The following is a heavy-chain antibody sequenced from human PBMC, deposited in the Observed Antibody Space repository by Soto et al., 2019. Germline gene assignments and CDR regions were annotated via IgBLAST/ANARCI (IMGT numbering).Heavy chain of an antibody. CDR1: GGPMSSYY. D-gene: IGHD6-6*01. CDR2: IYNSGST. Sequence: PSETQSLTCPVSGGPMSSYYWNWIRQPPGKGLEWIGYIYNSGSTNYNPSLKSRVTISVDTSKNQFSLKLTSVTAADTAVYYCAAPPRYWGQGTLVTVSS. J-gene: IGHJ4*02. CDR3: AAPPRY. V-gene: IGHV4-59*01.